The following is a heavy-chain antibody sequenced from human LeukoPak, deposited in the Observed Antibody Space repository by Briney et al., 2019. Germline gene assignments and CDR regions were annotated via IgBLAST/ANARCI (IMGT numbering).Heavy chain of an antibody. V-gene: IGHV4-4*02. CDR1: GYSISNSNW. CDR3: ARGRGIFDY. Sequence: PSETLSLTCAVCGYSISNSNWCSRVRPSPGKGLEWIGEIYHSGSTNYNSSLKSRVTMSVDKSKNQFSLKLNSVTAADTAIYYCARGRGIFDYWGQGALVTVSS. D-gene: IGHD5-24*01. J-gene: IGHJ4*02. CDR2: IYHSGST.